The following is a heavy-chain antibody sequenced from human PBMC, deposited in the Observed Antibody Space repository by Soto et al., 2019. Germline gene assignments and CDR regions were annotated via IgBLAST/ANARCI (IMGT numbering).Heavy chain of an antibody. CDR3: AKGGKGSGSWYEGYYYYGMDV. Sequence: GGSLRLSCAASGFTFSSYVMHWVRQAPGKGLEWVAVISYDGSNKYYADSVKGRFTISRDNSKNTLYLQMNSLRAEDTAVYYCAKGGKGSGSWYEGYYYYGMDVWGQGTTVTVS. J-gene: IGHJ6*02. D-gene: IGHD6-13*01. V-gene: IGHV3-30*18. CDR1: GFTFSSYV. CDR2: ISYDGSNK.